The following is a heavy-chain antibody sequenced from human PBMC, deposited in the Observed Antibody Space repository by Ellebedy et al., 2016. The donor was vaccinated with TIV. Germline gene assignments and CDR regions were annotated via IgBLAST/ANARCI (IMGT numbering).Heavy chain of an antibody. J-gene: IGHJ4*02. CDR2: ITGGGAA. Sequence: GESLKISCAASGFAFGGFAMNWVRQAPGKGLEWVGSITGGGAADYAAPVRGRFTISRDDSNHTLYLQMDSLKTEDTAVYYCTTELRWELRPFDYWGQGTLVTVSS. CDR1: GFAFGGFA. D-gene: IGHD1-26*01. V-gene: IGHV3-15*01. CDR3: TTELRWELRPFDY.